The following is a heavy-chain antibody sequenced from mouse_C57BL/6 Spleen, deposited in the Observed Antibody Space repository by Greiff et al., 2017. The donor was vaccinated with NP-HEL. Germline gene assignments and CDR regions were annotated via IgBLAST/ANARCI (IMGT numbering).Heavy chain of an antibody. Sequence: VQLQQSGPGLVKPSQSLSLTCSVTGYSITSGYYWNWIRQFPGNKLEWMGYISYDGSNNYNPSLKNRISITRDTSKNQFFLKLNSVTTEDTATYYCARDGTTVVARGEMDYWGQGTSVTVSS. J-gene: IGHJ4*01. CDR3: ARDGTTVVARGEMDY. CDR2: ISYDGSN. CDR1: GYSITSGYY. V-gene: IGHV3-6*01. D-gene: IGHD1-1*01.